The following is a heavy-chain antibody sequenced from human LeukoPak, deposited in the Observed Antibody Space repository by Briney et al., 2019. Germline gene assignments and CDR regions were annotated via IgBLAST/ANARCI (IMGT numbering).Heavy chain of an antibody. V-gene: IGHV3-30*18. CDR3: AKNDYGGNSNWFDP. CDR1: GFTFSSYG. CDR2: ISYDGSNK. J-gene: IGHJ5*02. Sequence: GRSLRLSCAASGFTFSSYGMHWVRQAPGKGLEWVAVISYDGSNKYYADSVKGRFTISRDNSKNTLYLQINSLRAEDTAVYYCAKNDYGGNSNWFDPWGQGTLVTVSS. D-gene: IGHD4-23*01.